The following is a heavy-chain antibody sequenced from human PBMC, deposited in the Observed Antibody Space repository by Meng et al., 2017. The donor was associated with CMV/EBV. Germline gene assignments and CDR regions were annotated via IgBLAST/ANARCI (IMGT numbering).Heavy chain of an antibody. CDR1: LRSYA. Sequence: LRSYAMHWVRQAPGKGLEWVAVISYDGSNKYYADSVKGRFTISRDNSKNTLYLQMNSLRAEDTAVYYCAREGVRGDIVVVPAAISWFDPWGQGTLVTVS. CDR2: ISYDGSNK. CDR3: AREGVRGDIVVVPAAISWFDP. V-gene: IGHV3-30*04. J-gene: IGHJ5*02. D-gene: IGHD2-2*02.